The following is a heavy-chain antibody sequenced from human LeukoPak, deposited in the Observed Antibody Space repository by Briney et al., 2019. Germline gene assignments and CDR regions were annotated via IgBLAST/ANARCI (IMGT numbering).Heavy chain of an antibody. CDR1: GFTFSSYA. J-gene: IGHJ4*02. D-gene: IGHD6-19*01. CDR2: ISGSGGST. Sequence: GGSLRLSCVASGFTFSSYAMSWVRQAPGKGLEWVSAISGSGGSTYYADSVKGRFTISRDNSKNTLYLQMNSLRAEDTAVYYCASSPGDPGVAGLFDYWGQGTLVTVSS. V-gene: IGHV3-23*01. CDR3: ASSPGDPGVAGLFDY.